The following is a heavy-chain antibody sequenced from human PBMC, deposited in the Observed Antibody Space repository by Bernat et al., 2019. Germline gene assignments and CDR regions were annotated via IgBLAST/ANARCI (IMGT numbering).Heavy chain of an antibody. Sequence: QVHLVESGGGVVQPGGSLRLSCAASGFTFSSFGMHWVRQAPGKGLEWVALIRYDGSKKYYADSVKGQVTISRDNSKNMLYRQMNSLRAEDTAVYYCAKSVYSSDNYGMDVWGQGTTVTVSS. J-gene: IGHJ6*02. CDR2: IRYDGSKK. D-gene: IGHD6-19*01. V-gene: IGHV3-30*02. CDR1: GFTFSSFG. CDR3: AKSVYSSDNYGMDV.